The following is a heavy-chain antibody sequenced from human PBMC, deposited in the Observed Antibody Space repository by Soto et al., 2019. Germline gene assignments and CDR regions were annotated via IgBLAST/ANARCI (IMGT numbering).Heavy chain of an antibody. D-gene: IGHD2-15*01. V-gene: IGHV4-31*03. CDR2: IYYSGST. CDR1: GGSISSGGYY. J-gene: IGHJ3*02. CDR3: ARVRYCSGGSCLSGAFDI. Sequence: QVQLQESGPGLVKPSQTLSLTCTVSGGSISSGGYYWSWIRQHPGKGLEWIGYIYYSGSTYYNPSLKSRVTISVDTSKNQFSLKLISVSAAATAVYYCARVRYCSGGSCLSGAFDIWGQGTMVTVSS.